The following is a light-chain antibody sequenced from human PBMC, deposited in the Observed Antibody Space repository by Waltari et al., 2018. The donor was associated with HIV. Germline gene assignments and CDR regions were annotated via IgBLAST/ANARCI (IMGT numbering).Light chain of an antibody. J-gene: IGKJ2*01. V-gene: IGKV3-20*01. Sequence: EIVLTQSPGTLSLSPGERATLSCRASQSVSSSYLAWYQQKPGQAPRLLIYGASSRATGIPDRFSGSGSGTDFTLTISRLEPEDFAVYFCQQYDGSPALYTFGQGTRLEIK. CDR1: QSVSSSY. CDR3: QQYDGSPALYT. CDR2: GAS.